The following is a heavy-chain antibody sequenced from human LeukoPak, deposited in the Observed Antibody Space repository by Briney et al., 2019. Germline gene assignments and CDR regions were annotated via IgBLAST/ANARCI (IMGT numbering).Heavy chain of an antibody. CDR1: GYTFTGYY. CDR3: ASCAMVQYSNWFDP. Sequence: ASAKVSCKASGYTFTGYYMHWVRQAPGQGLEWMGWINPNSGGTNYAQKFQGRVTMTRDTSISTAYMELSRLRSDDTAVYYCASCAMVQYSNWFDPWGQGTLVTVSS. D-gene: IGHD5-18*01. V-gene: IGHV1-2*02. CDR2: INPNSGGT. J-gene: IGHJ5*02.